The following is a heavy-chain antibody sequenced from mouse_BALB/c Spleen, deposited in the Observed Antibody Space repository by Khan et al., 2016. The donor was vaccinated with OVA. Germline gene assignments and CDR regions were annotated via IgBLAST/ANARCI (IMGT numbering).Heavy chain of an antibody. CDR3: ARPPITTVVATSYWFFDV. Sequence: EVELVESGGGLVKPGGSLKFSCAASGFTFSSYAMSWVRQTPEKRLEWVATISSGGTYTYYPDSVKGRFTISRDNAKNTLYLQMSSLRSEDTAMLYCARPPITTVVATSYWFFDVWGAGTTVTVST. CDR2: ISSGGTYT. CDR1: GFTFSSYA. D-gene: IGHD1-1*01. J-gene: IGHJ1*01. V-gene: IGHV5-9-3*01.